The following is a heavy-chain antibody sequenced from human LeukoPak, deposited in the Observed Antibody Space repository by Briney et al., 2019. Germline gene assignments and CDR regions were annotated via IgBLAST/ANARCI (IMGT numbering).Heavy chain of an antibody. CDR2: IYYSGST. J-gene: IGHJ4*02. CDR1: GGSISSYY. D-gene: IGHD3-10*01. Sequence: SETLSLTCTVSGGSISSYYWSWIRQPPGKGLEWIGYIYYSGSTNYDPSLKSRVTISVDTSKNQFSLKLSSVTAADTAVYYCARHDVTMVRGVAYFDYWGQGTLVTVSS. CDR3: ARHDVTMVRGVAYFDY. V-gene: IGHV4-59*08.